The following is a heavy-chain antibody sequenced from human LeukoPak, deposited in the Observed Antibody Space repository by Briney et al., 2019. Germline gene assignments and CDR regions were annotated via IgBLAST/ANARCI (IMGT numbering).Heavy chain of an antibody. CDR3: AKTFTDSSGYPDYHYYMDV. CDR2: ISYDGSNK. J-gene: IGHJ6*03. D-gene: IGHD3-22*01. Sequence: GRSLRLSCAASGFTFSSYGMHWVRQAPGKGREWVAVISYDGSNKYYADSVKGRFTISRDNSKNTLYLQMNSLRAEDTAVYYCAKTFTDSSGYPDYHYYMDVWGKGTTVTVSS. CDR1: GFTFSSYG. V-gene: IGHV3-30*18.